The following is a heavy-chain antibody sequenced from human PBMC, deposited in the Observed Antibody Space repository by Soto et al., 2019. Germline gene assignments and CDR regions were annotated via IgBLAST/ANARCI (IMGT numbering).Heavy chain of an antibody. D-gene: IGHD6-13*01. CDR1: GFTFSSYG. Sequence: QVQLVESGGGVVQPGRSLRLSCAASGFTFSSYGMHWVRQAQGKGLEWVAVISYDGSNKYYADSVKGRFTISRDNSKNTLYLQMNSLRAEDTAVYYCAKSQRRAAAGTYYYYGMDVWGQGTTVTVSS. J-gene: IGHJ6*02. V-gene: IGHV3-30*18. CDR3: AKSQRRAAAGTYYYYGMDV. CDR2: ISYDGSNK.